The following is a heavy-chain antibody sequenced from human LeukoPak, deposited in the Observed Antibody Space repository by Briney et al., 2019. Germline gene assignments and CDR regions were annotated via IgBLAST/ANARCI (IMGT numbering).Heavy chain of an antibody. CDR3: ARGYYYDSSGYFFDY. J-gene: IGHJ4*02. V-gene: IGHV1-2*02. Sequence: ASVKVSCKASGYTFTGYYMHWVRQAPGQGLEWKGWINPNSGGTNYAQKFQGRVTMTRDTSISTAYMELSRLRSDDTAVYYCARGYYYDSSGYFFDYWGQGTLVTVSS. CDR2: INPNSGGT. CDR1: GYTFTGYY. D-gene: IGHD3-22*01.